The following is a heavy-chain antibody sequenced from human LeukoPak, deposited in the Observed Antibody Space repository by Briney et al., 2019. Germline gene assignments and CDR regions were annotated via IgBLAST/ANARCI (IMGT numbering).Heavy chain of an antibody. D-gene: IGHD3-16*01. CDR2: IIPILGIA. Sequence: SVKVSCKASGGTFSSYAISWVRQAPGQGLEWMGRIIPILGIADYAQKFQGRVTITADKSTSTAYMELSSLRSEDTAVYYCARSGITDYWGQGTLVTVSS. CDR3: ARSGITDY. CDR1: GGTFSSYA. V-gene: IGHV1-69*04. J-gene: IGHJ4*02.